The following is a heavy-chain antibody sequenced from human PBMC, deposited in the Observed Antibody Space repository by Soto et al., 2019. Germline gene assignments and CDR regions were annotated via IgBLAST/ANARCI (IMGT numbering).Heavy chain of an antibody. J-gene: IGHJ6*02. CDR1: GFTFSSYG. D-gene: IGHD5-18*01. CDR3: AKGDTAMADYYYYGMDV. V-gene: IGHV3-30*18. CDR2: ISYDGSNK. Sequence: GGSLRLSCAASGFTFSSYGMHWVRQAPGKGLEWVAVISYDGSNKYYADSVKGRFTISRDNSKNTLYLQMNSLRAEDTAVYYCAKGDTAMADYYYYGMDVWGQGTTVTAP.